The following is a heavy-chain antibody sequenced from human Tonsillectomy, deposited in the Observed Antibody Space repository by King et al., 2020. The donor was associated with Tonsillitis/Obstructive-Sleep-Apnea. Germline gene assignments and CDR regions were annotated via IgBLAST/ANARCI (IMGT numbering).Heavy chain of an antibody. CDR1: GFSLSNARMG. V-gene: IGHV2-26*01. D-gene: IGHD5-18*01. CDR3: ARGTAVVYYYYYYMDV. CDR2: IFWNDEK. Sequence: VTLKESGPVLVKPTETHTLTCTVSGFSLSNARMGVSWIRQPPGKALEWLAHIFWNDEKSYSTSLKSRLTISKDTSKSQVVLTMTNMDPVDTATYYCARGTAVVYYYYYYMDVWGKGTTVTVSS. J-gene: IGHJ6*03.